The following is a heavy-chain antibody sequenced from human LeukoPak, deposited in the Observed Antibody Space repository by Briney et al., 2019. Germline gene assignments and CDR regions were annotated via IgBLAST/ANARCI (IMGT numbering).Heavy chain of an antibody. CDR1: GFTFSSYW. V-gene: IGHV3-74*01. J-gene: IGHJ2*01. CDR2: INSDGNST. CDR3: ARGYDILTSSWYFDL. D-gene: IGHD3-9*01. Sequence: GGSLRLSCAASGFTFSSYWMHWVRQAPGKGLVWVSRINSDGNSTRYADSVKGRFTISRDNAKSTLYLQMNSLRAEDTAVYYCARGYDILTSSWYFDLWGRGTLVTVSS.